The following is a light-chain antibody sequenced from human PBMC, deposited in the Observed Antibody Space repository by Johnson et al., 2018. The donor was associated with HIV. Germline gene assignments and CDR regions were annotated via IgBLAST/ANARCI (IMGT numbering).Light chain of an antibody. CDR3: GTWDSGLSAGGV. J-gene: IGLJ1*01. CDR2: ENN. V-gene: IGLV1-51*02. Sequence: QSVLTQPPSVSAAPGQKVTISCSGSSSNVGNNYVSWYQQLPGTAPKLLIYENNKRPSGIPDRFSGSKSGTSATLGITGLQTVDEADYYCGTWDSGLSAGGVFGTGTKVTVL. CDR1: SSNVGNNY.